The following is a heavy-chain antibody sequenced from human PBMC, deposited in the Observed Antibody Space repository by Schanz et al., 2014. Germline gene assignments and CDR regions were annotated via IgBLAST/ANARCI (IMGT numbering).Heavy chain of an antibody. CDR2: ISPYNGNT. CDR1: GYAFSDYG. CDR3: ARGGYSSGWYDRDIAHFDY. J-gene: IGHJ4*02. Sequence: QVQLAQSGAEVKKPGASVKVSCKTSGYAFSDYGITWVRQAPGQGLQWMGWISPYNGNTNYAQKLQGRVTMTTDTSTSTAYMELRSLRSDDTAVYYCARGGYSSGWYDRDIAHFDYWGQGTLVTVSA. D-gene: IGHD6-19*01. V-gene: IGHV1-18*01.